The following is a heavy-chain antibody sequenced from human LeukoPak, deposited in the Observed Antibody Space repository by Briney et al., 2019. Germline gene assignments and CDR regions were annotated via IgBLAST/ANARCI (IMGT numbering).Heavy chain of an antibody. J-gene: IGHJ3*02. CDR2: IYYSGST. V-gene: IGHV4-39*07. CDR1: GGSISSRSYY. D-gene: IGHD3-22*01. CDR3: ARETTTYYYDSSGYYSTAFDI. Sequence: SETLSLTCTVSGGSISSRSYYWGWIRQPPGKGLEWIGIIYYSGSTYSNPSLRSRVTISVDTSKNQFSLKLSSVTAADTAVYYCARETTTYYYDSSGYYSTAFDIWGQGTMVTVSS.